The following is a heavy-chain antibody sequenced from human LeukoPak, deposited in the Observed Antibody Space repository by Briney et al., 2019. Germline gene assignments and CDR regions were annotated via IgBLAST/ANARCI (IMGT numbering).Heavy chain of an antibody. CDR3: ARGPSAYPYFDY. Sequence: SETLSLTCTVSGGSIGSYFWSWIRQPPGEGLEWIGYVYYSGSTNYNPSLKSRVAISVDTSKNQFSLKLNSVTAADTAVYYCARGPSAYPYFDYWGQGTLVTVSS. J-gene: IGHJ4*02. V-gene: IGHV4-59*01. CDR2: VYYSGST. CDR1: GGSIGSYF. D-gene: IGHD3-3*01.